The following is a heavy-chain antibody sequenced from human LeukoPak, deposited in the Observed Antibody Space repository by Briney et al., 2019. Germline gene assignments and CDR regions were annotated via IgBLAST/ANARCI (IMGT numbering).Heavy chain of an antibody. CDR3: ARDQGNDYSNWSWFDP. D-gene: IGHD4-11*01. J-gene: IGHJ5*02. V-gene: IGHV1-69*13. CDR2: IIPILGTA. Sequence: GASVKVSCTASGYTFTSYYMHWVRQAPGQGLEWMGGIIPILGTANYAQKFQGRVTITADESTSTAYMELSSLRSEDTAVYYCARDQGNDYSNWSWFDPWGQGTLVTVSS. CDR1: GYTFTSYY.